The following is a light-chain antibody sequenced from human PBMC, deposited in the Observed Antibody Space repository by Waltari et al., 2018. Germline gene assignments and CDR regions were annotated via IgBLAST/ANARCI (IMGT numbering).Light chain of an antibody. Sequence: DIQMTQSPSTLSASVGDRVTITCRASQIISTWLAWYQQKQGKAPKLLIYKASGLESVVPAMFSGSGSGTEFTLTISSLQPDDFATYYCQQYNDYPLTFGGGTKVEIK. J-gene: IGKJ4*01. CDR1: QIISTW. CDR2: KAS. CDR3: QQYNDYPLT. V-gene: IGKV1-5*03.